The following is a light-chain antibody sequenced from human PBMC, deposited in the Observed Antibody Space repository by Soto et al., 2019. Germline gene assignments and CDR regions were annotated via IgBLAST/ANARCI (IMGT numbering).Light chain of an antibody. CDR1: RSISTY. CDR3: QQRSDRLPIT. CDR2: DAS. J-gene: IGKJ5*01. Sequence: ETVLTHSPATLPLSPGERATLSCRARRSISTYLAWYQQKPGQAPRLLIYDASKRPTGIPARFSGRGSGTDFTLTISSLEPEDSAVYYCQQRSDRLPITFGQGTRLEIK. V-gene: IGKV3-11*01.